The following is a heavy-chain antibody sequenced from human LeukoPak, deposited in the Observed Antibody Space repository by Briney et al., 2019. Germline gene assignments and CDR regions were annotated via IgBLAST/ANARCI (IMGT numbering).Heavy chain of an antibody. Sequence: GGSLRLFCAASGFTFSSYAMSWVRQAPGKGLEWVSAISGSGGSTYYADSVKGRFTISRDNSKNTLYLQMNSLRAEDTAVYYCARPRGYSYGYYAFDIWGQGTMVTVSS. CDR1: GFTFSSYA. CDR2: ISGSGGST. J-gene: IGHJ3*02. CDR3: ARPRGYSYGYYAFDI. D-gene: IGHD5-18*01. V-gene: IGHV3-23*01.